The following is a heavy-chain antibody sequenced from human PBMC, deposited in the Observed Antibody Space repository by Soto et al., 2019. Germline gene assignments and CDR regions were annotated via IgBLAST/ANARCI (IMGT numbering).Heavy chain of an antibody. J-gene: IGHJ5*02. CDR2: IRPDNGDT. CDR1: GYAFSKYG. Sequence: QLQLVQSGAEVERPGASVRVSCKAYGYAFSKYGISWIRQPPGQGLEWMGWIRPDNGDTNYAQKFQGRGTMTSDTSSNTAYMELRSLRSDDTAVYYCATSYDSGFDPWGQGTLVSVSS. D-gene: IGHD5-12*01. V-gene: IGHV1-18*04. CDR3: ATSYDSGFDP.